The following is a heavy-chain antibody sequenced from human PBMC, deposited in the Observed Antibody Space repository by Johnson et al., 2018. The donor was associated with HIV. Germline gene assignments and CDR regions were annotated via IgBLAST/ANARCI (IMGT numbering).Heavy chain of an antibody. J-gene: IGHJ3*02. D-gene: IGHD5-12*01. V-gene: IGHV3-30-3*01. Sequence: VQLVESGGGVVQPGRSLRLSCAASGFTFSSYAMHWVRQAPGKGLEWVAVISYDGSNKYYADSVKGRFTISRDNSKNTLYLQMNSLRAEDTDVYYCARDKSGGGTVSGYDHFSAPDAFDIWGQGTMVTVSS. CDR1: GFTFSSYA. CDR3: ARDKSGGGTVSGYDHFSAPDAFDI. CDR2: ISYDGSNK.